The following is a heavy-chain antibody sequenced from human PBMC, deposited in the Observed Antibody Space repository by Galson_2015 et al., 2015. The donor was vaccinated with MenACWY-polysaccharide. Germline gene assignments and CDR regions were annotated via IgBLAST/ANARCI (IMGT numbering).Heavy chain of an antibody. J-gene: IGHJ4*02. CDR1: GFTFSNYA. D-gene: IGHD2-15*01. V-gene: IGHV3-30*02. CDR3: AKGGGGSRDFYY. CDR2: IRYDGTNK. Sequence: SLRLSCAASGFTFSNYAMQWVRQAPGRGLEWVAFIRYDGTNKYYADSVTGRFTISRDNSKNTLYLQMNSLRAEDTAVYYCAKGGGGSRDFYYWGQGALVTVSS.